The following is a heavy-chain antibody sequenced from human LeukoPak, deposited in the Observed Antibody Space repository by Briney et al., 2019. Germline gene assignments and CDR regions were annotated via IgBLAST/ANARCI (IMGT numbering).Heavy chain of an antibody. Sequence: GGSLRLSCAASGFTFSSYPMPWVRQAPGKGLERVAITSHDEVTKYYADSVKGRFTISKDNSKNTLYLQMNSLTPEDTAVYYCARDDPGGIDSWGQGTLVTVSS. D-gene: IGHD1-1*01. CDR1: GFTFSSYP. V-gene: IGHV3-30-3*01. CDR2: TSHDEVTK. CDR3: ARDDPGGIDS. J-gene: IGHJ4*02.